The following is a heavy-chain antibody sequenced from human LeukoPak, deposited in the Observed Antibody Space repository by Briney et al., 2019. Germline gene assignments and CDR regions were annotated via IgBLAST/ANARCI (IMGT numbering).Heavy chain of an antibody. CDR2: ISGSGGST. J-gene: IGHJ4*02. CDR1: GFTFSSYA. Sequence: GGSLRLSCAASGFTFSSYAMNWVRQAPGKGLEWVSTISGSGGSTYYADSVKGRFTISRDNSKNTLYVQMNSLRAEDTAVYYCAKRAYDYGDYIDYWGQGTLVTVSP. D-gene: IGHD4-17*01. CDR3: AKRAYDYGDYIDY. V-gene: IGHV3-23*01.